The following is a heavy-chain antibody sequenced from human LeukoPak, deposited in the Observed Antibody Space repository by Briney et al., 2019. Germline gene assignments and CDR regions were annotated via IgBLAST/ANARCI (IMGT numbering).Heavy chain of an antibody. Sequence: QTLSLTCAVSGDSFSSNSAAWNWIRQSPSRGLEWLGRTYYRSKWYKDYAVSVKSLITINPDTSKNQFSLQLNSVTPEDTAVYYCARGPPYCSSTRCRDWGQGTLVTVSS. J-gene: IGHJ4*02. CDR1: GDSFSSNSAA. CDR2: TYYRSKWYK. V-gene: IGHV6-1*01. D-gene: IGHD2-2*01. CDR3: ARGPPYCSSTRCRD.